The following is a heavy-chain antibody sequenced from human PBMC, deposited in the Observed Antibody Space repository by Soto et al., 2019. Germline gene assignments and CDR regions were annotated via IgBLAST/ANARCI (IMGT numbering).Heavy chain of an antibody. CDR3: ARGEAAAGTGYYYGMDV. V-gene: IGHV3-48*01. Sequence: EVQLVESGGGLVQPGGSLRLSCAASGFTFSSYSMNWVRQAPGKGLEWVSYISSSSSTIYYADSVKGRFTISRDNAKNSLYLKMNSLRAEDTAGYYCARGEAAAGTGYYYGMDVWGQGTTVTVSS. D-gene: IGHD6-13*01. CDR1: GFTFSSYS. J-gene: IGHJ6*02. CDR2: ISSSSSTI.